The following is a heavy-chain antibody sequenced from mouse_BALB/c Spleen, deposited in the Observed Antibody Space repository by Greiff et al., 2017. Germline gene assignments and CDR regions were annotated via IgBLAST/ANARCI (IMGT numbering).Heavy chain of an antibody. Sequence: QVQLKQSGAELARPGASVKMSCKASGYTFTSYTMHWVKQRPGQGLEWIGYINPSSGYTNYNQKFKDKATLTADKSSSTAYMQLSSLTSEDSAVYYCASHFYYAMDYWGQGTSVTVSS. CDR1: GYTFTSYT. J-gene: IGHJ4*01. CDR3: ASHFYYAMDY. V-gene: IGHV1-4*01. D-gene: IGHD1-2*01. CDR2: INPSSGYT.